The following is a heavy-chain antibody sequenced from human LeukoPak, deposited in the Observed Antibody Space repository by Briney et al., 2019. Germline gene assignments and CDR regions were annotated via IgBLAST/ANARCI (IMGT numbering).Heavy chain of an antibody. J-gene: IGHJ4*02. Sequence: SETLSLTCAVYGGSFSGYYWSWIRQPPGKGLEWIGEINHSGSTNYNPSLKSRVTISVDTSKNQLSLKLSSVTAADTAVYYCARDGYGGNDGGYWGQGTLVTVSS. CDR2: INHSGST. CDR1: GGSFSGYY. CDR3: ARDGYGGNDGGY. D-gene: IGHD4-23*01. V-gene: IGHV4-34*01.